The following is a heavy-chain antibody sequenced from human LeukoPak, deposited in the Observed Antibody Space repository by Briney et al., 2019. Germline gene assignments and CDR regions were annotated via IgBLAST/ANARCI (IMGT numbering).Heavy chain of an antibody. Sequence: GESLNISCKGSEYRFTSYWIGWVRQMPGKGLEWMGIIYPGDSYTRYNPCFQGQVTISADKSISTAYLQWSSLKALDTAVYYCAIAGDSSNSYYRCFGNWGQGTLVTVSS. CDR3: AIAGDSSNSYYRCFGN. D-gene: IGHD2-2*02. CDR2: IYPGDSYT. J-gene: IGHJ4*02. CDR1: EYRFTSYW. V-gene: IGHV5-51*01.